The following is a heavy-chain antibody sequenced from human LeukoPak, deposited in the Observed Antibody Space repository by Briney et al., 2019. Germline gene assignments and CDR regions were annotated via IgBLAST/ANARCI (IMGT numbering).Heavy chain of an antibody. D-gene: IGHD6-13*01. Sequence: SVKVSCKASGGTFSSYAISWVRQAPGQGLEWMGGIIPIFGTANYAQKFQGRVTITADKSTSTAYMGLSSLRSEDTAVYYCARGRGSSWEVFGDYYYYMDVWGKGTTVTVSS. CDR1: GGTFSSYA. CDR3: ARGRGSSWEVFGDYYYYMDV. J-gene: IGHJ6*03. CDR2: IIPIFGTA. V-gene: IGHV1-69*06.